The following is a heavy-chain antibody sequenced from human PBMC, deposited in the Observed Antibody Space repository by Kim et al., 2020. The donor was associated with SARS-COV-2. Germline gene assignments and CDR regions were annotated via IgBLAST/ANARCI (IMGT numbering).Heavy chain of an antibody. Sequence: GGSLRLSCAASGFNFGNYWMSWVRQAPGKGLEWVSDIKQDGGATFYVDSVKGRFIISRDNAKNSLYLQINSLRAEDTAVYYCTRGQNTAVYWGRG. CDR2: IKQDGGAT. V-gene: IGHV3-7*03. CDR3: TRGQNTAVY. D-gene: IGHD2-2*02. CDR1: GFNFGNYW. J-gene: IGHJ4*02.